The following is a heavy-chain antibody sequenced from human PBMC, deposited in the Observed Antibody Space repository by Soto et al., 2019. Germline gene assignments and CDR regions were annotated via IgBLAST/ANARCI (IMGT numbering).Heavy chain of an antibody. CDR1: EFSFSAYG. CDR3: ARRKTVTTGHYYYYIDV. D-gene: IGHD4-17*01. Sequence: QVQLVESGGGVVRPGRSLRLSCVASEFSFSAYGMHWVRLAPGKGLQWVAVISYDGNDKYYAGSVKGRFTISRDDSKNTLYLQMNSLRREDTAIYYCARRKTVTTGHYYYYIDVWGKGTTVTVSS. CDR2: ISYDGNDK. V-gene: IGHV3-30*03. J-gene: IGHJ6*03.